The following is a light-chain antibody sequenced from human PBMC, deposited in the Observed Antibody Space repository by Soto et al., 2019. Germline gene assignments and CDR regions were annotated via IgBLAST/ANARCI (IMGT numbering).Light chain of an antibody. J-gene: IGKJ5*01. V-gene: IGKV1-9*01. CDR2: AAS. CDR1: QGLSSY. Sequence: IQLTQSPSSLSASVGDRVTITCRASQGLSSYLAWYQQKPGKAPKLLIYAASTLQTGVPSRFSGSESGTDFTLTISSLQPEDFATYYCQQSYSTPITFGQGTRLEIK. CDR3: QQSYSTPIT.